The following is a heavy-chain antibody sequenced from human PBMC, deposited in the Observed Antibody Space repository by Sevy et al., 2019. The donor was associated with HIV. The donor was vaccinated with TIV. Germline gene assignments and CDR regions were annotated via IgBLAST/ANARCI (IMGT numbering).Heavy chain of an antibody. CDR3: AKMQGGSYNYYGMDV. V-gene: IGHV3-30*18. CDR1: GFIFSTYG. CDR2: PSYDGSEK. Sequence: GGSLRLSCAASGFIFSTYGIHWVRRAPGKGLEWVAVPSYDGSEKYYADSVRGRFTISRDNSKNTLYLQMNSLRVEDTAIYYCAKMQGGSYNYYGMDVWGQGTTVTVSS. J-gene: IGHJ6*02. D-gene: IGHD1-26*01.